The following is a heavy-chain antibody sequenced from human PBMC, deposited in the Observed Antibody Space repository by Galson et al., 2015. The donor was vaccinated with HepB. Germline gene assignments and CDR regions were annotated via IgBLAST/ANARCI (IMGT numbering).Heavy chain of an antibody. CDR3: ARDLGSGRFPWDYRYGMDV. V-gene: IGHV4-59*01. CDR2: KYHNRET. CDR1: GGSISGSY. J-gene: IGHJ6*02. Sequence: SETLSLTCTVSGGSISGSYWTWIRQTPGKGLEWIGHKYHNRETTYNPSLRSRVTISLDTSKNQFSLSLNAITAADTGIYYCARDLGSGRFPWDYRYGMDVWGQGTAVSVSS. D-gene: IGHD1-26*01.